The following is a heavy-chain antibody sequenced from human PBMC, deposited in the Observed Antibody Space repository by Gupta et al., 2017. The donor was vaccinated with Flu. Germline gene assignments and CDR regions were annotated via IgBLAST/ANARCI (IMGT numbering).Heavy chain of an antibody. CDR2: ISSGEKYT. J-gene: IGHJ4*02. CDR1: GFTFNSYA. D-gene: IGHD4-11*01. Sequence: EVQLVESGGGLVKPGDSLRLSCAASGFTFNSYAMHWVRQAPGMGLEWVSSISSGEKYTYYGDSVKGRFTITRDDATNSLYLQMMNLKDEDTAVYYCARGGPTVLRYYFDFWGQGTLVTVSS. CDR3: ARGGPTVLRYYFDF. V-gene: IGHV3-21*02.